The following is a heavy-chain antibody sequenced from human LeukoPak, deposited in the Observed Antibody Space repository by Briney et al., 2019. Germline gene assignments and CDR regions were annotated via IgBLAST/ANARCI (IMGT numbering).Heavy chain of an antibody. CDR2: INPNSGGT. V-gene: IGHV1-2*02. CDR3: ARDRGVGYCSSTSCYIPHNWFDP. D-gene: IGHD2-2*02. J-gene: IGHJ5*02. Sequence: ASVKVSCTASGYTFTGYYMHWVRQAPGQGLEWMGWINPNSGGTNYAQKFQGRVTMTRDTSISTAYMELSRLRSDDTAVYYCARDRGVGYCSSTSCYIPHNWFDPWGQGTLVTVSS. CDR1: GYTFTGYY.